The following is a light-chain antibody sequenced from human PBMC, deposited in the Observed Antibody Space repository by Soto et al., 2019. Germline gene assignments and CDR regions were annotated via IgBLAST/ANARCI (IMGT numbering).Light chain of an antibody. CDR2: DTS. V-gene: IGKV3-11*01. CDR1: QSVSSY. J-gene: IGKJ2*01. CDR3: QQRSNWPPYT. Sequence: EIVLTQSPATLSLSPGERATLSCRASQSVSSYLAWYQQKPGQAPRLLIYDTSNRATGIPARFNGSGSGTDFTLTISRLEPEDCEVYYCQQRSNWPPYTFGQGTKLEI.